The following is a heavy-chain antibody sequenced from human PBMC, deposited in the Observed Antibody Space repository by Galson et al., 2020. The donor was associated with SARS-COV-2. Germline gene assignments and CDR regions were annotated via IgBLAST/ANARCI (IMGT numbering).Heavy chain of an antibody. CDR2: ISSSSSTI. J-gene: IGHJ6*02. CDR1: GFTFSSYI. CDR3: ASIAAAGTYYYYYGMDV. Sequence: GRSLRLSCAPPGFTFSSYIMNWVRQAPAKGLEWFSYISSSSSTIYYAASVKGRFTISRDNAKNSLYLQMNSLRDEDTAVYYCASIAAAGTYYYYYGMDVWGQGTTVTVSS. D-gene: IGHD6-13*01. V-gene: IGHV3-48*02.